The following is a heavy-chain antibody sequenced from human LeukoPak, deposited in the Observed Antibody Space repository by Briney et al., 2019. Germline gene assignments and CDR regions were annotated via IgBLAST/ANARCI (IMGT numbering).Heavy chain of an antibody. J-gene: IGHJ4*02. CDR2: INPNSGGT. V-gene: IGHV1-2*02. CDR1: GYTFTGYY. Sequence: GASVKVSCKASGYTFTGYYMQWVRQAPGQGLEWMAWINPNSGGTNYAQKFQGRVTMTRETSIRTAYMEPSRLRSDGTAVYYCARGGRELSYFDYWGQGTLVTVSS. CDR3: ARGGRELSYFDY. D-gene: IGHD3-10*01.